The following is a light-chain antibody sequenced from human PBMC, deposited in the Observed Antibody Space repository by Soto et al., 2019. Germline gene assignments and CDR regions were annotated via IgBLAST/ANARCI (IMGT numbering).Light chain of an antibody. CDR3: EAWDYGLSGHLV. Sequence: QSVLTQPPSASGTPGQRVTISCSGSSSNIGSNTVNWYQQITGTAPKLLIYNDNQRPSRVPDRFSGSKSGTSSSPAISGLESEDEGDYDCEAWDYGLSGHLVFGGGTKLTVL. V-gene: IGLV1-44*01. CDR1: SSNIGSNT. CDR2: NDN. J-gene: IGLJ2*01.